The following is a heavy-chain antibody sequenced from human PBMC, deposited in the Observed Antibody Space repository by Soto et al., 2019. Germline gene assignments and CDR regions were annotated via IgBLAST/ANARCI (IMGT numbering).Heavy chain of an antibody. CDR2: ISYDGSNK. D-gene: IGHD6-19*01. V-gene: IGHV3-30*18. CDR3: AKTQPSQWLALDY. Sequence: QVQLVESGGGVVQPGRSLRLSCAASGFSFSSYGMHWVRQAPGKGLEWVAVISYDGSNKYYVDSVKGRFTISRDNSKKALFLQMKCLRAVDTAVYYCAKTQPSQWLALDYWGQGTLVTVPS. CDR1: GFSFSSYG. J-gene: IGHJ4*02.